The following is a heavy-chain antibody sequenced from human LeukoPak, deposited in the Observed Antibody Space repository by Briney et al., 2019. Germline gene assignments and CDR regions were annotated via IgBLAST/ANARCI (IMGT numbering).Heavy chain of an antibody. V-gene: IGHV4-30-4*08. D-gene: IGHD6-13*01. CDR2: IYYSGST. J-gene: IGHJ4*02. CDR3: AREKVAPRYVVVPPFSLAAAGTIDY. CDR1: GGSISSGDHY. Sequence: SETLSLTCTVSGGSISSGDHYWSWIRQPPGKGLEWIGYIYYSGSTYYNPSLKSRVTISVDTSKNQFSLKLSSVTAADTAVYYCAREKVAPRYVVVPPFSLAAAGTIDYWGQGTLVTVSS.